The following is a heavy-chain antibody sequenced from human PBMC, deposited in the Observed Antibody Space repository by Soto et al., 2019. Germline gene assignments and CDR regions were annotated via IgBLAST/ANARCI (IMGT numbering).Heavy chain of an antibody. J-gene: IGHJ6*02. CDR2: INAGNGNT. D-gene: IGHD3-3*01. V-gene: IGHV1-3*01. CDR1: GYTFTSYA. CDR3: AREVLRFLAYVLDF. Sequence: ASVKVSCKASGYTFTSYAMHWVRQAPGQRLEWMGWINAGNGNTKYSQKFQGRVTITRDTSASTAYMELSSLRSEDTAVYYCAREVLRFLAYVLDFWGQGSTVTVSS.